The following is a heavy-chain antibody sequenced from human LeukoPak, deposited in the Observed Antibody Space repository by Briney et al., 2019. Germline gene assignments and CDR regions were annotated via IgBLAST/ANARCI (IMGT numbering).Heavy chain of an antibody. D-gene: IGHD1-26*01. Sequence: PGGSLRLSCAASGFTFSSYAMSWVRQASGKGLEWVGRIRSKANSYATAYAASVKGRFTISRDDSKNTAYLQMNSLKTEDTAVYYCTSGSGSYYDYWGQGTLVTVSS. J-gene: IGHJ4*02. CDR1: GFTFSSYA. V-gene: IGHV3-73*01. CDR3: TSGSGSYYDY. CDR2: IRSKANSYAT.